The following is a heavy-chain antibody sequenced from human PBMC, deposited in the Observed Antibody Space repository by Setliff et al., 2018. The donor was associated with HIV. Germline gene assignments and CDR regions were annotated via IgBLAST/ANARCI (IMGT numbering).Heavy chain of an antibody. CDR2: MNPNTGVA. V-gene: IGHV1-8*01. D-gene: IGHD3-10*01. CDR3: ASGKGVGGVIITGGLDV. CDR1: GHTFSNSD. J-gene: IGHJ6*04. Sequence: GASVKVSCKASGHTFSNSDIHWVRRATGQGLEWMGWMNPNTGVAGYALKFQGRVTMTRDTSISTAYMELSSLTSEDTAVYWCASGKGVGGVIITGGLDVWGKGTMVTVSS.